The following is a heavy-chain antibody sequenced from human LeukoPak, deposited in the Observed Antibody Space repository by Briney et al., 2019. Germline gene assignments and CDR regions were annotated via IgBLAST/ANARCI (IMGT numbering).Heavy chain of an antibody. CDR3: ARGTLIAVAYYYYGMDV. V-gene: IGHV1-2*02. J-gene: IGHJ6*02. Sequence: ASVKVSCKASGYTFTGYYMHWVRQAPGQVLEWMGWINPNSGGTNYAQKFQGRVTMTRDTSISTAYMELSRLRSDDAAVYYCARGTLIAVAYYYYGMDVWGQGTTVTVSS. CDR2: INPNSGGT. CDR1: GYTFTGYY. D-gene: IGHD6-19*01.